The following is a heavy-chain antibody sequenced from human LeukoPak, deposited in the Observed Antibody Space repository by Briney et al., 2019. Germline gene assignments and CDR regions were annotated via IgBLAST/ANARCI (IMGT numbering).Heavy chain of an antibody. D-gene: IGHD3-16*02. CDR2: INHSGST. Sequence: SETLSLTCAVYGGSFSGYYWSWIRQPPGKGLEWIGEINHSGSTNYNPSLKSRVTISVDTSKNQFSLKLSSVTAAETAVYYCARGYYDYVWGSYRYVFRYFDYWGQGTLVTVSS. CDR1: GGSFSGYY. J-gene: IGHJ4*02. CDR3: ARGYYDYVWGSYRYVFRYFDY. V-gene: IGHV4-34*01.